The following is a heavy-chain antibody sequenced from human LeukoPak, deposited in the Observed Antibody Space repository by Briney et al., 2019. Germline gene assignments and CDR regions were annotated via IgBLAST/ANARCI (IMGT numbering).Heavy chain of an antibody. Sequence: SETLSLTCTVSRGSISSYYWSWIRQPAGKGLEWIGRIYTSGSTNYNPSLKSRVTMSVDTSKNHFSLKLSSVTAADTAVYYCARGVSYGDLPFDYWGQGTLVTVSS. CDR2: IYTSGST. D-gene: IGHD4-17*01. V-gene: IGHV4-4*07. CDR1: RGSISSYY. CDR3: ARGVSYGDLPFDY. J-gene: IGHJ4*02.